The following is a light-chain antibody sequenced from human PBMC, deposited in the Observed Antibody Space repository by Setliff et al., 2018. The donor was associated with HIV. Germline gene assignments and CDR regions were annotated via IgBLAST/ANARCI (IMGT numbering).Light chain of an antibody. Sequence: FMLTQPHSVSESPGKTITISCTRTGGSIASSYVQWFQQRPGSSPKVVIYEDALRPSGVPDRFSATIDRSSNSASLTISGLQTEDEADYFCQSYDSWIVVFGGGTKVTVL. CDR3: QSYDSWIVV. CDR1: GGSIASSY. V-gene: IGLV6-57*01. J-gene: IGLJ2*01. CDR2: EDA.